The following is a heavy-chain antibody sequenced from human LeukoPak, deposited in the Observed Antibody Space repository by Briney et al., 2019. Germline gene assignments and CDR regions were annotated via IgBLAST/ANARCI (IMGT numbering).Heavy chain of an antibody. CDR1: GFTFSSYA. D-gene: IGHD3-10*01. V-gene: IGHV3-23*01. Sequence: PGGSLRLSCAASGFTFSSYAMSWVRQAPGKGLEWVSAISGSGGSTYYADSVKGRFTISRDNSKNTLYLQMNSLRAEDTAVYYCAKDPLWFGEPLKGYYFDYWGQGTLVTVSS. CDR3: AKDPLWFGEPLKGYYFDY. CDR2: ISGSGGST. J-gene: IGHJ4*02.